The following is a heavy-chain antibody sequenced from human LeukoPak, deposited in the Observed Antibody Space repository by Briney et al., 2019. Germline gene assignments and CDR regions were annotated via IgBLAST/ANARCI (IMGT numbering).Heavy chain of an antibody. Sequence: SVKVSCKASGGTFSSYAISWVRQAPGQVLEWMGRIIPILGIANYAQKFQGRVTITADKSTSTAYMELSSLRSEDTAVYYCARDPGYCSGGRCYPMDESYYWGQGTLVTVSS. D-gene: IGHD2-15*01. V-gene: IGHV1-69*04. CDR1: GGTFSSYA. CDR3: ARDPGYCSGGRCYPMDESYY. J-gene: IGHJ4*02. CDR2: IIPILGIA.